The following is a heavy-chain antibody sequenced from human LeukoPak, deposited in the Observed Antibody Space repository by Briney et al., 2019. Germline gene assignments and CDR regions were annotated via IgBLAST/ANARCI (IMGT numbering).Heavy chain of an antibody. CDR3: AGDHTYYSGSGSAPGWSDP. CDR1: GYTFTSYG. J-gene: IGHJ5*02. V-gene: IGHV1-18*01. D-gene: IGHD3-10*01. CDR2: ISAYDGNT. Sequence: ASVKVSCKASGYTFTSYGITWVRQAPGQGLEWMGWISAYDGNTNYAQKLQGRVTMTTDTSTSTAYMELRSLRSDDTAVYYCAGDHTYYSGSGSAPGWSDPWGQGTLVTVSS.